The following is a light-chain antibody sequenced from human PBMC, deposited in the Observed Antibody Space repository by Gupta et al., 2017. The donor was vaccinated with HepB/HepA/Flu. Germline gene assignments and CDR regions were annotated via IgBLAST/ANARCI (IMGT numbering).Light chain of an antibody. CDR3: YSLEGRCNSVV. V-gene: IGLV2-11*01. CDR2: DIS. Sequence: HSARNQPRPVSGCSVQPVTITCTGTSSEAVGYYYGAWYQQQPGKAPKLMIYDISKRPSGVPDRFSGSKSGNTASLTISGPQAEDEAEYYCYSLEGRCNSVVFGGGTKLTVL. J-gene: IGLJ2*01. CDR1: SSEAVGYYY.